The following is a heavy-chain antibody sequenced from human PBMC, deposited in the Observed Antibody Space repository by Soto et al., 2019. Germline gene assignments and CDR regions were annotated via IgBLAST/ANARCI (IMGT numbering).Heavy chain of an antibody. CDR3: AKDRDCGGDCSPDD. CDR2: ISGSGGST. D-gene: IGHD2-21*02. CDR1: GFTFSSYA. J-gene: IGHJ4*02. V-gene: IGHV3-23*01. Sequence: XGSLRLSCAASGFTFSSYAMSWVRQAPGKGLEWVSAISGSGGSTYYADSVKGRFTISRDNSKNTLYLQMNSLRAEDTAVYYCAKDRDCGGDCSPDDWGQGTLVTVSS.